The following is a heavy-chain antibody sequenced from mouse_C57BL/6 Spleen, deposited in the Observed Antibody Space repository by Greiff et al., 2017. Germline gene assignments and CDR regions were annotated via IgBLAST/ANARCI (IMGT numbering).Heavy chain of an antibody. CDR3: ARMYSGSSPYWYFDG. Sequence: QVQLQQPGAELVMPGASVKLSCKASGYTFTSYWMHWVKQRPGQGLEWIGEIDPSDSYTNYNQKFKGKATLTVDKSSSTAYMQLSSLTSEDSAVXYCARMYSGSSPYWYFDGWGTGTTVTVSS. V-gene: IGHV1-69*01. J-gene: IGHJ1*03. CDR2: IDPSDSYT. D-gene: IGHD1-1*01. CDR1: GYTFTSYW.